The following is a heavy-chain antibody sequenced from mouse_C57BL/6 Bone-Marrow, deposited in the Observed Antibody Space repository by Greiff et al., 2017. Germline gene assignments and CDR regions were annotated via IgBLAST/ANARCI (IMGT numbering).Heavy chain of an antibody. CDR2: ISYDGSN. J-gene: IGHJ2*01. V-gene: IGHV3-6*01. D-gene: IGHD2-14*01. CDR3: ARGDRYYFDY. CDR1: GYSITSGYY. Sequence: EVQLVESGPGLVKPSQSLSLTCSVTGYSITSGYYWNWIRQFPGNKLEWMGYISYDGSNNYNPSLKNRISITRDTSKNQFFLKLNSVTTEDTATYYCARGDRYYFDYWGQGTTLTVSS.